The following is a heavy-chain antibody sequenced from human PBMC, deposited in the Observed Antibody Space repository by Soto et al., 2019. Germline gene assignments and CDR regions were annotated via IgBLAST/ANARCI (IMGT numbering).Heavy chain of an antibody. J-gene: IGHJ4*02. CDR3: ASWPDAADY. V-gene: IGHV3-48*02. CDR2: ISSTSSTI. Sequence: EVQLVESGGGLVQLGGSLRLSCAASGFTFSSCSMNWVRQAPGKGLEWLSYISSTSSTIYYADSVKGRFTSSRDNAKNSLYLQMNSLRDEDTAVYYCASWPDAADYWGQGTLVTVSS. D-gene: IGHD6-25*01. CDR1: GFTFSSCS.